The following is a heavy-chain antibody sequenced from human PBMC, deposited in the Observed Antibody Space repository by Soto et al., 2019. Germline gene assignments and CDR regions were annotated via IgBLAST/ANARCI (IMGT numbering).Heavy chain of an antibody. CDR3: ARDDFWSGYYRYFDF. CDR2: ISTSSSAI. Sequence: PGGSLRLSCAASGFTFSDYFMSWIRQAPGKGLEWVSYISTSSSAITYADSVQGRFTISRDNAKSTLYLQMNSLRAEDTAVYFCARDDFWSGYYRYFDFWGQGTLVTVSS. D-gene: IGHD3-3*01. CDR1: GFTFSDYF. J-gene: IGHJ4*02. V-gene: IGHV3-11*01.